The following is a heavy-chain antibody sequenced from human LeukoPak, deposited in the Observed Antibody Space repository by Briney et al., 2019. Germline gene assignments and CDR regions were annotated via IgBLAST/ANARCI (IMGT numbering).Heavy chain of an antibody. V-gene: IGHV1-69*05. J-gene: IGHJ6*03. CDR1: GGTFNSYA. Sequence: PWASVKVSCKASGGTFNSYAISWGRQAPGQGREGMGGIMPLFVTANYAQQFQGRVTFNTDESASADYMAVSKLTYEDTAVYYCASGSLGDGYGVGDYYQYMDVWGKGTTVTVSS. CDR2: IMPLFVTA. D-gene: IGHD5-24*01. CDR3: ASGSLGDGYGVGDYYQYMDV.